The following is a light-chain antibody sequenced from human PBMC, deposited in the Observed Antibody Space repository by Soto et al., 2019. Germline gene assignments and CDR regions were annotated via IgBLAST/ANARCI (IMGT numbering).Light chain of an antibody. V-gene: IGLV2-14*01. CDR2: DVS. J-gene: IGLJ1*01. CDR3: SSYTSSSTLDV. Sequence: SELTQQASVSGSPGQSITISCTGTSSDVGGYNYVSWYQQHPGKAPKLMIYDVSNRPSGVSNRFSGSKSGNTASLTISGLQAEDEADYYCSSYTSSSTLDVFGTGT. CDR1: SSDVGGYNY.